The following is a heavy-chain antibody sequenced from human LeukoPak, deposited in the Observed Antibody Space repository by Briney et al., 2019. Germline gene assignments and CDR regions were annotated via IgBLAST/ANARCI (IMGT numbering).Heavy chain of an antibody. CDR3: ARDMLPYYYDSSGFDY. CDR2: IIPIFGTA. Sequence: SVKVSCKASGGTFSSYAISWVRQAPGQGLEWMGGIIPIFGTANYAQKFQGRVTITADESTSTAYMELSSLRSEDTAVYYCARDMLPYYYDSSGFDYWGQGTLVTVST. CDR1: GGTFSSYA. D-gene: IGHD3-22*01. J-gene: IGHJ4*02. V-gene: IGHV1-69*13.